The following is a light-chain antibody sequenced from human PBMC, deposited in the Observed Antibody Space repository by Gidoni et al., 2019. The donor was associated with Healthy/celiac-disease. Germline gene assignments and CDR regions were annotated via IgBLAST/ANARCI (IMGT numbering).Light chain of an antibody. CDR2: TAS. CDR3: QQYNSYSRT. V-gene: IGKV1-5*03. CDR1: QRLNRW. J-gene: IGKJ1*01. Sequence: EIQMTQSPAPLSASVGDRVTMTCRASQRLNRWLAWYQQKPGKAPKLLIHTASSLESGVPSRFSGSGSATEFSLTISGLQPDVFATYYCQQYNSYSRTFGQGTTVEMK.